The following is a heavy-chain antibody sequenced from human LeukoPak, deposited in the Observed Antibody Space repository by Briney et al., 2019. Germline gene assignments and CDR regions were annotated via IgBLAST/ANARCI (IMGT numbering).Heavy chain of an antibody. V-gene: IGHV3-23*01. CDR1: GYTFNSYA. CDR2: ISGSGGST. CDR3: AKEPASGSCFDY. D-gene: IGHD3-10*01. Sequence: PGGSLRLSCAASGYTFNSYAMSWVRQAPGKGLEWVSAISGSGGSTYYADSVKGRFTISRDNSKNTLYLQMNSLRAEGTALYYCAKEPASGSCFDYWGQGTLVTVSS. J-gene: IGHJ4*02.